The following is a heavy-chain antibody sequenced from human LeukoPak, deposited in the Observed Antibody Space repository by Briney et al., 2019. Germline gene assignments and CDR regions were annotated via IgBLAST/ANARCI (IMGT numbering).Heavy chain of an antibody. CDR1: GFTFSSYG. Sequence: GGSLRLSCAASGFTFSSYGMHWVRQAPGKGLEWVAVIWYDGSNKYYADSVKGRFTISRDNSKNTLYLQMNSLRAEDTAVYYCARDSGDSSGMVFDYWGQGTLVTVSS. J-gene: IGHJ4*02. CDR2: IWYDGSNK. CDR3: ARDSGDSSGMVFDY. D-gene: IGHD3-22*01. V-gene: IGHV3-33*01.